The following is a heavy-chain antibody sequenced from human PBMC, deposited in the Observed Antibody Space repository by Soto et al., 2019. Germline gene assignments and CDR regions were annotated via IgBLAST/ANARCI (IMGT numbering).Heavy chain of an antibody. CDR1: GFTFSSYA. CDR2: ININGGNT. J-gene: IGHJ4*02. CDR3: AKQGGNWGWDDY. V-gene: IGHV3-23*01. Sequence: VRLLESGGGLVQPGGSLRLSCAASGFTFSSYAMSWVRQAPGKGLEWVSSININGGNTYYADSVKGRFTISRDNSKNPLYLQVNSLTAEDTALYYCAKQGGNWGWDDYWGQGTLVTVSS. D-gene: IGHD7-27*01.